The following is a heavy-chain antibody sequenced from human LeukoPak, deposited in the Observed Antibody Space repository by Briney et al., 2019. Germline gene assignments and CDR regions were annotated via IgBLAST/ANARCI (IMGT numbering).Heavy chain of an antibody. CDR2: INHSGST. CDR1: GGSFSGYY. D-gene: IGHD6-19*01. CDR3: ARGDNSGWFDY. Sequence: SETLSLTGAVYGGSFSGYYWSWLRQPPGKGLEWIGEINHSGSTNYNPSLKRRVTISVDTSKNQFSLKLSSVTAADTAVYYCARGDNSGWFDYWGQGTLVTVSS. J-gene: IGHJ4*02. V-gene: IGHV4-34*01.